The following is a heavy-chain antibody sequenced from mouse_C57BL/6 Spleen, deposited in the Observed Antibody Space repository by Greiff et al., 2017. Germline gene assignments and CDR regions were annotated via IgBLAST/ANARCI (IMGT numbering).Heavy chain of an antibody. J-gene: IGHJ3*01. Sequence: QVQLQQPGAELVKPGASVKMSCKASGYTFTSSWITWVEQSPGQGLEWIGDISPGSGSTNYNEKFKSKATLTVDTSSSTAYMQLSSLTSEDSAVYYCASRLCYSWFAYWGQAALVTVSA. CDR1: GYTFTSSW. D-gene: IGHD1-1*02. CDR2: ISPGSGST. CDR3: ASRLCYSWFAY. V-gene: IGHV1-55*01.